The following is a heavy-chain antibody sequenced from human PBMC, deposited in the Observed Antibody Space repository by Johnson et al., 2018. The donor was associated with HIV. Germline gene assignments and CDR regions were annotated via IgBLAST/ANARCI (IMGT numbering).Heavy chain of an antibody. Sequence: VQLLESGGGLVQPGRSLRLSCAASGFTFDDYAMHWVRQAPGKGLEWVSSISWNSGSIDYAESVKGRFTISRDNAKNSLYLQMNSLRAGDTAVYYCAREKWELRGDAFDIWGQGTMVTVSS. V-gene: IGHV3-9*01. CDR2: ISWNSGSI. D-gene: IGHD1-26*01. J-gene: IGHJ3*02. CDR3: AREKWELRGDAFDI. CDR1: GFTFDDYA.